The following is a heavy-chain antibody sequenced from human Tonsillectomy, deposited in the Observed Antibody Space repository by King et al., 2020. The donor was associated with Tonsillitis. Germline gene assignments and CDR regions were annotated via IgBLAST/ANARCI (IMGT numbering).Heavy chain of an antibody. CDR1: GGSISSSSYY. V-gene: IGHV4-39*01. CDR3: ARTRSYADHDN. J-gene: IGHJ4*02. CDR2: IYYTGST. Sequence: QLQESGPGLVKPSETLSLTCTVSGGSISSSSYYCGWISQPPGKGLEWIGSIYYTGSTYYNPSLKSRVTISVDTSKNQFSLRLSSVTAADTAVYYCARTRSYADHDNWGQGTLVTVSS. D-gene: IGHD5-24*01.